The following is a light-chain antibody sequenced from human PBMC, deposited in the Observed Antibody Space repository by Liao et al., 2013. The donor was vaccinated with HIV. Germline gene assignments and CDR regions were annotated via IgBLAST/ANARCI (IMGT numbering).Light chain of an antibody. CDR2: QDS. V-gene: IGLV3-1*01. CDR1: NLSNILSNKY. CDR3: QAWDSRADVV. J-gene: IGLJ2*01. Sequence: SYGLTQPPSVSVSAGQTATITCYGDNLSNILSNKYLHWYLQRPGQSPVLVMYQDSKRPSGIPERFSGSYSGNTATVTISGTQVMDEADYFCQAWDSRADVVFGGGTKLTVL.